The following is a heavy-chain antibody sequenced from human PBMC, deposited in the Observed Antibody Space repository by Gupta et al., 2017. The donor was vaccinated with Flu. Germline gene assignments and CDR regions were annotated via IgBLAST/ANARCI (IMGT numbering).Heavy chain of an antibody. J-gene: IGHJ4*02. CDR2: ISLSSDFI. D-gene: IGHD2-15*01. CDR3: ARLYCTSHTCYSIFPGRTNYFDY. CDR1: GFTFSHYG. Sequence: EVQLVESGGGLVKPGGSLRLSCAASGFTFSHYGMTWVRQAPGKGLEWVSSISLSSDFIYYADSVKGRFTISRDNAKNSLFLQMDSLRAEDTAVYYCARLYCTSHTCYSIFPGRTNYFDYWGQGTLVTVSS. V-gene: IGHV3-21*01.